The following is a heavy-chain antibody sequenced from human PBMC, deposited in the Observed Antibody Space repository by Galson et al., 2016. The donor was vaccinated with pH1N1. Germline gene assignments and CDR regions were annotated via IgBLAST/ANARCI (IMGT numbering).Heavy chain of an antibody. CDR1: GFSLSTSGVG. V-gene: IGHV2-5*02. CDR2: IYWDDDK. CDR3: ARNGYGDYVGYFGY. J-gene: IGHJ4*02. Sequence: PALVKPTQTLTLTCTFSGFSLSTSGVGVGWIRQPPGKALEWLALIYWDDDKRHSPSLKSRLTITKDTSKNQVALTMTNMDPVDTATYYCARNGYGDYVGYFGYWGQGTLVTVSS. D-gene: IGHD4-17*01.